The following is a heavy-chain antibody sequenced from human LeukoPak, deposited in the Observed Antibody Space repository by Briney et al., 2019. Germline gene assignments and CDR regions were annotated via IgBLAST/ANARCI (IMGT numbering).Heavy chain of an antibody. CDR1: GFTFSSYA. CDR2: ISSNGGST. Sequence: RGSLRLSCAASGFTFSSYAMHWVRQAPGKGLEYVSAISSNGGSTYYANSVKGRFTISRDNSKNTLYLQMGSLRAEDMAVYYCARLENWNDDFYYGMDVWGQGTTVTVSS. D-gene: IGHD1-1*01. V-gene: IGHV3-64*01. CDR3: ARLENWNDDFYYGMDV. J-gene: IGHJ6*02.